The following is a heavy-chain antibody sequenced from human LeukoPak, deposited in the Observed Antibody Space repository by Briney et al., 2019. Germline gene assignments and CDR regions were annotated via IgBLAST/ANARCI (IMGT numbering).Heavy chain of an antibody. CDR1: GGSMSTYY. Sequence: KPSETLSLTCTVSGGSMSTYYWSWVRQPPGKGLEWIGRIYYSGNTNYSPSLKSRVTLSVDTSKNQFSLKLSSVTAADTAVYYCARDLGRIAARPGWFDPWGQGTLVTVSS. J-gene: IGHJ5*02. V-gene: IGHV4-59*01. CDR3: ARDLGRIAARPGWFDP. CDR2: IYYSGNT. D-gene: IGHD6-6*01.